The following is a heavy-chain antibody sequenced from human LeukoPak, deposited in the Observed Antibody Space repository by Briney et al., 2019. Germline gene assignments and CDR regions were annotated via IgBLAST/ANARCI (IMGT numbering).Heavy chain of an antibody. CDR1: GDSISNYF. D-gene: IGHD3-16*01. CDR3: ARALGASRDY. Sequence: SETPSLTCTVSGDSISNYFWSWIRQPPGKGLEWIGYIYYSGSTNYNPSLKSRVIISVDTSKSQFSLKLSSVTAADTAVYYCARALGASRDYWGQGTLVTVSS. V-gene: IGHV4-59*01. CDR2: IYYSGST. J-gene: IGHJ4*02.